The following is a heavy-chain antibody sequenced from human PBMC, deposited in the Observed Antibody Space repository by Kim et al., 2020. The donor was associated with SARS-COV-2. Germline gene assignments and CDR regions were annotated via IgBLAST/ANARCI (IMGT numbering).Heavy chain of an antibody. CDR2: IIPIFGTA. CDR1: GGTFSSYA. D-gene: IGHD2-2*01. V-gene: IGHV1-69*13. CDR3: ARDLKIVVVPAAPYYGMDV. J-gene: IGHJ6*02. Sequence: SVKVSCKASGGTFSSYAISWVRQAPGQGLEWMGGIIPIFGTANYAQKFQGRVTITADESTSTAYMELSSLRSEDTAVYYCARDLKIVVVPAAPYYGMDVWGQGTTVTVSS.